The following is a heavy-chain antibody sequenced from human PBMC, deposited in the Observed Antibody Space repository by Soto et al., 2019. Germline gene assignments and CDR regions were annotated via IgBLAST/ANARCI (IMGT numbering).Heavy chain of an antibody. V-gene: IGHV5-51*01. CDR3: ASACSSQVYLDY. CDR1: GYSFTIYW. CDR2: IYPGDSDT. D-gene: IGHD6-13*01. J-gene: IGHJ4*02. Sequence: LGESLKISCKGSGYSFTIYWIAWVRQMPGKGLEWMGMIYPGDSDTRYSPSFQGQVTISADKSITTAYLQWSSLSASDTAMYYWASACSSQVYLDYWGQGTLVTVSS.